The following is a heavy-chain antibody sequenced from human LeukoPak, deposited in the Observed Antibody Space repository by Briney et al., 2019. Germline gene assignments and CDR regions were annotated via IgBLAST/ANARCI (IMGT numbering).Heavy chain of an antibody. V-gene: IGHV3-30-3*01. CDR1: GFTVSSNY. CDR3: ARGRNLVAISGYFDY. Sequence: GGSLRLSCAASGFTVSSNYMSWVRQAPGKGLEWVATISYDGDNKYYADSVKGRFTISRGNSKNTLYLQMNSLRAEDTAVYYCARGRNLVAISGYFDYWGQGTLVTVSS. D-gene: IGHD3-22*01. J-gene: IGHJ4*02. CDR2: ISYDGDNK.